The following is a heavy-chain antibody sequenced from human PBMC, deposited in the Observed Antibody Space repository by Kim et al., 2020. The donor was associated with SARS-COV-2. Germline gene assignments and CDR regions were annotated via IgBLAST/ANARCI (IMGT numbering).Heavy chain of an antibody. D-gene: IGHD3-10*01. J-gene: IGHJ4*02. Sequence: ASVKVSCKASGYTFTSYYMHWVRQAPGQGLEWMGIINPSGGSTSYAQKFQGRVTMTRDTSTSTVYMELSSLRSEDTAVYYCAGDGVQEFGPEYYFDYWGQGTLVTVSS. CDR1: GYTFTSYY. V-gene: IGHV1-46*01. CDR2: INPSGGST. CDR3: AGDGVQEFGPEYYFDY.